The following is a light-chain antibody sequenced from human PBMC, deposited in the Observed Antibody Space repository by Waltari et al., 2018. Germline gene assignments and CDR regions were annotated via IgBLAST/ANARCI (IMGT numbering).Light chain of an antibody. CDR1: QSVLYSSNNKNY. V-gene: IGKV4-1*01. CDR3: QLSYSTPST. J-gene: IGKJ4*01. CDR2: WAY. Sequence: DIVMTQSADSLAVHLGERATINCKSSQSVLYSSNNKNYFAWYPQRPGQPPKLLIYWAYNRESGVPHRFSGSGSGTDFTLATSSLQAEDVAVYYFQLSYSTPSTFGGGTTVEIK.